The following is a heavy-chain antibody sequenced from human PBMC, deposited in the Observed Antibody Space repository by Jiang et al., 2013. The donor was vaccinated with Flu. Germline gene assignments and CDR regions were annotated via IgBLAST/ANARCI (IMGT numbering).Heavy chain of an antibody. CDR3: ARVGLEGYYYMDV. V-gene: IGHV3-48*03. Sequence: EVQLVESGGGLVQPGGSLRLSCAASGFTFSSYEMNWVRQAPGKGLEWVSYISSSGSTIYYADSVKGRFTIPRDNAKNSLYLQMNSLRAEDTTVYYCARVGLEGYYYMDVWGKGTTVTVSS. D-gene: IGHD1-1*01. CDR2: ISSSGSTI. J-gene: IGHJ6*03. CDR1: GFTFSSYE.